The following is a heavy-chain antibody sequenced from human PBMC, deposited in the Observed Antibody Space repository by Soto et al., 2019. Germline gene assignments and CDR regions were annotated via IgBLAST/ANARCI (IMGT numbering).Heavy chain of an antibody. CDR3: TGEVASGY. V-gene: IGHV3-30*03. D-gene: IGHD2-8*02. CDR1: GFTVSSYG. CDR2: ISRAGGTK. J-gene: IGHJ4*02. Sequence: QVQLVESGGGVVQPGRSLRLSCAASGFTVSSYGMHWVRQAPGKGLEWVAVISRAGGTKYYADSVKGRFTISRDNSRNTLFLEMNSLRGDDMAVDYCTGEVASGYWGQGTLVTVSS.